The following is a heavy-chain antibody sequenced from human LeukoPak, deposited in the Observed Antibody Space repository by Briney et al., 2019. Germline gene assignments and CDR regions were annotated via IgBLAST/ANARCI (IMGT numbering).Heavy chain of an antibody. V-gene: IGHV3-7*01. D-gene: IGHD2-21*01. Sequence: GGSLRLSCAASGFTFSSHWVSWVRQAPGKGLEWVANIKQDGSDEYYVDSVKGRFTISRDNAKNSLYLQMNSLRADDTAVYYCARDGRTYWFDPWGQGTLVTVSS. CDR1: GFTFSSHW. J-gene: IGHJ5*02. CDR2: IKQDGSDE. CDR3: ARDGRTYWFDP.